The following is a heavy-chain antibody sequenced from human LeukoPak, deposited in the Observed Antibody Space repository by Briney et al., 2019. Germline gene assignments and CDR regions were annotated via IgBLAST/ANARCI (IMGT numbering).Heavy chain of an antibody. CDR1: GFTFSSYW. J-gene: IGHJ1*01. CDR3: AKDWGQVPASISGH. CDR2: INSDGSDT. V-gene: IGHV3-74*01. D-gene: IGHD2-2*01. Sequence: GGSLRLSCAASGFTFSSYWMHWVRQAPGKGPVRVSRINSDGSDTSYADSVKGRFTISRDTSRNTLFLQMNSLRTEDTAVYYCAKDWGQVPASISGHWGQGTLVTVSS.